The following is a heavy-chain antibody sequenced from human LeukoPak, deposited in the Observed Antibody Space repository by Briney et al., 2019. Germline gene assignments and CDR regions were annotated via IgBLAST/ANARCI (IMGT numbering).Heavy chain of an antibody. Sequence: GRSLRLSCAASGFTASNYGMHWVRQAPGKGLEWVALIWYDGNKEDYADSVKGRFTISRDNTENSLYLQMNSLRAEDTAVYYCAKDGGDHYYGSGSYRDYWGQGTLVTVSS. D-gene: IGHD3-10*01. CDR1: GFTASNYG. V-gene: IGHV3-33*03. J-gene: IGHJ4*02. CDR2: IWYDGNKE. CDR3: AKDGGDHYYGSGSYRDY.